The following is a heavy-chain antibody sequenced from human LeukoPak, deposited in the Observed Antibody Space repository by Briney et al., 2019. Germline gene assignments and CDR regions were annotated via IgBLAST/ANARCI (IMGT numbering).Heavy chain of an antibody. CDR3: ARLRQQLAR. V-gene: IGHV4-34*01. D-gene: IGHD6-13*01. CDR2: INHSGST. CDR1: GGSFSGYY. J-gene: IGHJ4*02. Sequence: SETLSLTCAVYGGSFSGYYWSWIRQPLGKGLEWIGEINHSGSTNYNPSLKSRVTISVDTSKNQFSLKLSSVTAADTAVYYCARLRQQLARWGQGTLVTVSS.